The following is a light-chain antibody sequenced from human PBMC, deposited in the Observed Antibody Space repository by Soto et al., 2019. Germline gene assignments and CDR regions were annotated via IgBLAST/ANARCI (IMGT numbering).Light chain of an antibody. CDR3: QQYGSSPS. CDR2: GAS. Sequence: EIVLTQSPGTLSLSPGERATLSCRASQSFSSSYLAWYQQKPGQAPRLLIYGASSRATVIPDRFSGSGSGTDFTLTISRLEPEDFAVYYCQQYGSSPSFGQGTKV. V-gene: IGKV3-20*01. CDR1: QSFSSSY. J-gene: IGKJ1*01.